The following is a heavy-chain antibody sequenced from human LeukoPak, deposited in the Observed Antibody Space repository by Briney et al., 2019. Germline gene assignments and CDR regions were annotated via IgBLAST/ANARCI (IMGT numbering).Heavy chain of an antibody. Sequence: GGSLRLSCAASGFTFSSYWMSWVRQAPGKGLEWVANIKQDGSEKYYVDSVKGRFTISRDNAKNSLYLQMNSLRAEDTAVYYCARVGWYDFWSGYSDWGQGTLVTVSS. J-gene: IGHJ4*02. CDR1: GFTFSSYW. CDR3: ARVGWYDFWSGYSD. D-gene: IGHD3-3*01. V-gene: IGHV3-7*01. CDR2: IKQDGSEK.